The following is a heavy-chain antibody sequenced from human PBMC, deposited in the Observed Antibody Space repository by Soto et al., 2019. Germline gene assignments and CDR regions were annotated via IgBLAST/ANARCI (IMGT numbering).Heavy chain of an antibody. CDR3: AKDTDYIAVAGTDYYYGMDV. CDR1: GFTFSSYG. Sequence: PGGSLRLSCAASGFTFSSYGMHWVRQAPGKGLEWVAVISYDGSNKYYADSVKGRFTISRDNSKNTLYLQMNSLRAEDTAVYYCAKDTDYIAVAGTDYYYGMDVWGQGTTVTVSS. J-gene: IGHJ6*02. V-gene: IGHV3-30*18. D-gene: IGHD6-19*01. CDR2: ISYDGSNK.